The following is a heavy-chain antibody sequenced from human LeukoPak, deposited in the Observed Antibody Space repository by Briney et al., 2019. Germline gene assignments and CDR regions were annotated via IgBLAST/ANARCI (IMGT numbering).Heavy chain of an antibody. V-gene: IGHV1-18*01. CDR1: GGTFSSYA. CDR2: ISAYNGNT. J-gene: IGHJ4*02. Sequence: ASVKVSCKASGGTFSSYAISWVRQAPGQGLEWMGWISAYNGNTNYAQKLQGRVTMTTDTSTSTAYMELRSLRSDDTAVYYCARDWDILTGYKAGGYWGQGTLVTVSS. CDR3: ARDWDILTGYKAGGY. D-gene: IGHD3-9*01.